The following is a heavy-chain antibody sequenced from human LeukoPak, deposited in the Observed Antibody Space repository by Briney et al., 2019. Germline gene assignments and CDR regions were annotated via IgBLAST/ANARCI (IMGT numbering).Heavy chain of an antibody. V-gene: IGHV3-30*01. CDR1: GFTFSSYA. CDR2: ISYDGSNK. J-gene: IGHJ4*02. D-gene: IGHD6-13*01. Sequence: GGSLRLSCAASGFTFSSYAMHWVRQAPGKGLEWVAVISYDGSNKYYADSVKGRFTISRDNSKNTLYLQMNSLRAEDTAVYYCARQYSSSWYGGVWFDYWGQGTLVTVSS. CDR3: ARQYSSSWYGGVWFDY.